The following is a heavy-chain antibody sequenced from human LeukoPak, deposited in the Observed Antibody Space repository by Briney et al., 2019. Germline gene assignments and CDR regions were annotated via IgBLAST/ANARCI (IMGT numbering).Heavy chain of an antibody. CDR2: IWYDGSNK. CDR3: ASTVTTTPGAFDI. Sequence: GRSLRLSCAASGFTFSSYGMHWVRQAPGKGLEWVAVIWYDGSNKYYADSVKGRFTISRDNSKNTLYLQMNSLRAEDTAVYYCASTVTTTPGAFDIWGQGTMVTVSS. V-gene: IGHV3-33*01. D-gene: IGHD4-17*01. CDR1: GFTFSSYG. J-gene: IGHJ3*02.